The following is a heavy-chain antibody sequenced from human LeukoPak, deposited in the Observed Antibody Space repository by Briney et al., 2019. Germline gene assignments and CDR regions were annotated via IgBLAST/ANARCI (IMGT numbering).Heavy chain of an antibody. CDR3: VHRTTVTSVDH. J-gene: IGHJ4*02. V-gene: IGHV2-5*01. D-gene: IGHD4-17*01. CDR2: IYGNDDK. CDR1: GFSLSTAAVL. Sequence: SGPTLVNPTQTLTLTCTFSGFSLSTAAVLVGWARQPPGRAPEWLTFIYGNDDKRYSPSLVSRLTITKDTSKNQVVLTLTDMDYVDTATYYCVHRTTVTSVDHWGQGTLVTVSS.